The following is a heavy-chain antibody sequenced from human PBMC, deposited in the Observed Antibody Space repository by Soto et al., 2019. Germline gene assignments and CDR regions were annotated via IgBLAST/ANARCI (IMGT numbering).Heavy chain of an antibody. CDR3: AKDRAYRGDYAKGGY. J-gene: IGHJ4*02. Sequence: EVQLLESGGGLVQPGGSLTLSCAASGFTFSSYAMSWVRQAPGKGLEWVSAISGSGGSTYYADSVKDRFTISRDNSKNTLYLQMNSLRAEDTAVYSCAKDRAYRGDYAKGGYWCQGTLVTVSS. CDR1: GFTFSSYA. CDR2: ISGSGGST. D-gene: IGHD4-17*01. V-gene: IGHV3-23*01.